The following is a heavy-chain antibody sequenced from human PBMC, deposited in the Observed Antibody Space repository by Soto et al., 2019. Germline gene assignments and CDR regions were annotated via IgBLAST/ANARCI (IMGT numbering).Heavy chain of an antibody. D-gene: IGHD1-26*01. CDR2: VSGYNGHT. V-gene: IGHV1-18*01. CDR1: GYTFFNYG. CDR3: ARLVGPTSSDNWFDP. Sequence: QVKLVQSGAEGRKPGASVKVSCKASGYTFFNYGITWVRQAPGQGLEWMGWVSGYNGHTNYAQKFEGRVTMTRDISTTTAYMELRNLRSDDTAVYYCARLVGPTSSDNWFDPWGQGTLVTVSS. J-gene: IGHJ5*02.